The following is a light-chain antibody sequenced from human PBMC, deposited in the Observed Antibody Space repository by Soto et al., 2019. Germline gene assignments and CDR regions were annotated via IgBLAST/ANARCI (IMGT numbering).Light chain of an antibody. CDR2: DVS. Sequence: QSALTQPASVSGSPGQSITISCTGTSSDVGGYNYVSWYQQHPGKAPKLMIYDVSNRPSGVSNRFSGSKSGNTASLTISGLQAEDEADYYCSSYTSSSTHNYVFGTGTKVHRP. J-gene: IGLJ1*01. V-gene: IGLV2-14*01. CDR3: SSYTSSSTHNYV. CDR1: SSDVGGYNY.